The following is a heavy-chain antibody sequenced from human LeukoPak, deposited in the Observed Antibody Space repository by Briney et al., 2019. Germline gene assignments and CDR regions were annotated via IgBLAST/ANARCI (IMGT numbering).Heavy chain of an antibody. V-gene: IGHV3-23*01. J-gene: IGHJ4*02. CDR2: ISGSGGST. CDR1: GFTFSSYA. D-gene: IGHD5-12*01. Sequence: GGSLRLSCAASGFTFSSYAMCWVRQAPGKGLEWVSAISGSGGSTYYADSVKGRFTISRDNSKNTLYLQMNSLRAEDTAVYYCAKDPSSGYSGYGAYYFDYWGQGTLVTVSS. CDR3: AKDPSSGYSGYGAYYFDY.